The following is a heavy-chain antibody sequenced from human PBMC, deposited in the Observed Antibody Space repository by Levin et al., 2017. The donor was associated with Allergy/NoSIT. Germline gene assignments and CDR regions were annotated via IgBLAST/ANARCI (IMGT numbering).Heavy chain of an antibody. V-gene: IGHV3-15*01. CDR2: IKSKTDGGTT. D-gene: IGHD3-22*01. Sequence: GESLKISCAASGFTFSNAWMSWVRQAPGKGLEWVGRIKSKTDGGTTDYAAPVKGRFTISRDDSKNTLYLQMNSLKTEDTAVYYCTTFMYYYDSSGYYVGRFDYWGQGTLVTVSS. CDR3: TTFMYYYDSSGYYVGRFDY. CDR1: GFTFSNAW. J-gene: IGHJ4*02.